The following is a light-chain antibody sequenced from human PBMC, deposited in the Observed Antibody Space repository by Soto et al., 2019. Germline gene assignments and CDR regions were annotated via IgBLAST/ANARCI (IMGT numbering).Light chain of an antibody. CDR2: GNS. CDR1: SSNIGAVYD. J-gene: IGLJ3*02. CDR3: QSYDSSLSGWM. V-gene: IGLV1-40*01. Sequence: HSVLTQPPSVSGAPGQRVTISCTGSSSNIGAVYDVHWYQQLPGTAPKLLIYGNSNRPSGVPDRFSGSKSGTSASLAITGLQAEDEADYYCQSYDSSLSGWMFGGGTKLTVL.